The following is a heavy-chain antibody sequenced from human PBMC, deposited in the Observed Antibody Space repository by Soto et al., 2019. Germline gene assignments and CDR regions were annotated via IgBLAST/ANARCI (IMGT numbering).Heavy chain of an antibody. V-gene: IGHV4-39*01. CDR2: VYYSGST. D-gene: IGHD1-26*01. CDR1: GSSISSSTDY. Sequence: QLQLQESGPGLVKPSETLSLTCTVSGSSISSSTDYWDWIRQPPGKGLEWIGSVYYSGSTYYNPSLKSRVTNSIDTSKSQFSLNLNSVTAPDTAVYYCARTQTGASRGSFDIWGQGTMVTVSS. CDR3: ARTQTGASRGSFDI. J-gene: IGHJ3*02.